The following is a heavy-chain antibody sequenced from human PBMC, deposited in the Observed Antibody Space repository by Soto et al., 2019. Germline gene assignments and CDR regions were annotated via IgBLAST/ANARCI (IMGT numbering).Heavy chain of an antibody. D-gene: IGHD6-13*01. Sequence: QVPLVQTGAEVKKPGSSVKVSCKASGGTFSSYAISWVRQAPGQGLEWMGGIIPIFGTANYAQKFQGRVTITADESTSTAYMELSSLRSEDTAVYYCARSAAALRDSMYVDYWGQGTLVTVSS. CDR3: ARSAAALRDSMYVDY. J-gene: IGHJ4*02. CDR2: IIPIFGTA. V-gene: IGHV1-69*12. CDR1: GGTFSSYA.